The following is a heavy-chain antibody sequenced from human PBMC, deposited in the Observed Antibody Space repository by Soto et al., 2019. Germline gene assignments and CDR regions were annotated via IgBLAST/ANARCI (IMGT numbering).Heavy chain of an antibody. V-gene: IGHV3-30*18. J-gene: IGHJ6*01. CDR1: GFTFSSYG. CDR3: AEEGPRGSGRLSRVDYYGIDV. CDR2: ISDDGSNK. D-gene: IGHD3-10*01. Sequence: QVQLVESGGGVVQPGRSLRLSCADAGFTFSSYGMHWGRQTPGKGLEWVAVISDDGSNKYYADSVKGRFTISRDNSKNTLYLQMNSLRAEDTVVYYCAEEGPRGSGRLSRVDYYGIDVW.